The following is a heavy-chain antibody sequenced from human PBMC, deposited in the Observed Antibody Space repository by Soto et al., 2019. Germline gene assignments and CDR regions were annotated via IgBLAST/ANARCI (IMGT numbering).Heavy chain of an antibody. CDR3: TSSPMVVTAIPFDY. Sequence: ASVKVSCKASGGTFSSYAISWVRQAPGQGLEWMGGIIPIFGTANYAQKFQGRVTITADESTSTAYMELSSLRSEDTAVYYCTSSPMVVTAIPFDYRGQGTLVTVAS. V-gene: IGHV1-69*13. CDR1: GGTFSSYA. CDR2: IIPIFGTA. J-gene: IGHJ4*02. D-gene: IGHD2-21*02.